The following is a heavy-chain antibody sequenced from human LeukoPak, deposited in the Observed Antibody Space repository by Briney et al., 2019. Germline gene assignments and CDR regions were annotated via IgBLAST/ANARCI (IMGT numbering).Heavy chain of an antibody. CDR3: ARRQAWRPLDY. D-gene: IGHD5-12*01. CDR1: GFTFSGHW. J-gene: IGHJ4*02. CDR2: INQGGSDK. V-gene: IGHV3-7*01. Sequence: GGSLRLSCAASGFTFSGHWMSWVRQAPGKGLEWVANINQGGSDKYYVDSVKGRFTISRDNANKLLYLQMNSLRGEDTAVYYCARRQAWRPLDYWGQGTLVTVSS.